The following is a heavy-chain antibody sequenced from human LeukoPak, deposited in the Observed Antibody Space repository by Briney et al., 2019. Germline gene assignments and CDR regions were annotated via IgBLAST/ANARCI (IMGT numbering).Heavy chain of an antibody. CDR1: GFTVSGHP. Sequence: GGSLRLSCAASGFTVSGHPMSWVRQAPGKGLEWVSVIYRGGNTYYVDSVKGRFTISRDSSKNTLYLQMNSLRAEDTAVYYCARDQAPSGYHDYWGQGTLVTVSS. D-gene: IGHD3-22*01. CDR3: ARDQAPSGYHDY. V-gene: IGHV3-53*01. CDR2: IYRGGNT. J-gene: IGHJ4*02.